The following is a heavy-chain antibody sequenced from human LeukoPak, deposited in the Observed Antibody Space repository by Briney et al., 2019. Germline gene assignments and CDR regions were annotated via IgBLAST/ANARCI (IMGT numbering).Heavy chain of an antibody. Sequence: ASVKVSCKASGYTFTGYYMHWARQAPGQGLEWMGWINPNSGGTNYAQKFQGRVTMTRDTSISTAYMELSRLRSDDTAVYYCARASNIAVAGSFGYWGQGTLVTVSS. CDR1: GYTFTGYY. V-gene: IGHV1-2*02. CDR3: ARASNIAVAGSFGY. D-gene: IGHD6-19*01. J-gene: IGHJ4*02. CDR2: INPNSGGT.